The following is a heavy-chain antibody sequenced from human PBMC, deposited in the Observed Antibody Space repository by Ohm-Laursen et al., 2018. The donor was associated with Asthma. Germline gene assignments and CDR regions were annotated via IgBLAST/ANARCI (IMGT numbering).Heavy chain of an antibody. V-gene: IGHV3-21*04. Sequence: SLRLSCTASGFSVSDFDMTWVRQAPGKGLQWVSSISNTGNYIYYSDSVKGRVTISRDSAKNSLYLQMSSLRGEDTALYYCARDSGWNALDYWGQGTLVSVSS. CDR2: ISNTGNYI. CDR3: ARDSGWNALDY. CDR1: GFSVSDFD. D-gene: IGHD1-1*01. J-gene: IGHJ4*02.